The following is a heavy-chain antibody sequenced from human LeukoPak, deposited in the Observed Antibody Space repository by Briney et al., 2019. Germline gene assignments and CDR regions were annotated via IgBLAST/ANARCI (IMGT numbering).Heavy chain of an antibody. V-gene: IGHV4-39*01. CDR3: ARLDLFLWFGSP. J-gene: IGHJ5*02. CDR1: GGSISSPNYY. D-gene: IGHD3-10*01. Sequence: KSSETLSLTCTVSGGSISSPNYYWDWIRQPPGKGLEWIGSIYYSGSTYYNPSLKSRVTISVDTSKNQFSLKLSSVTAADTAVYYCARLDLFLWFGSPWGQGTLVTVSS. CDR2: IYYSGST.